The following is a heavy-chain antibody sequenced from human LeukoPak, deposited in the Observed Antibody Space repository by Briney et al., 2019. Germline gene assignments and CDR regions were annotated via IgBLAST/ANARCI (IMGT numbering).Heavy chain of an antibody. J-gene: IGHJ4*02. D-gene: IGHD4-17*01. CDR1: GYTFTSYG. CDR2: ISAYNGNT. Sequence: GASVKVSCKASGYTFTSYGISWVRQAPGQGLEWMGWISAYNGNTNYAQKLQGRVTMTTDTSTSTAYMELRSLRSDDTAVYYCARDPHLPPLKDYGDSHFDYWGQGTLVTVSS. CDR3: ARDPHLPPLKDYGDSHFDY. V-gene: IGHV1-18*01.